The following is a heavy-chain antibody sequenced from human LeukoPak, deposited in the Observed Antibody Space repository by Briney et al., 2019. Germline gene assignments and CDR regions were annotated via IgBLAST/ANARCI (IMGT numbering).Heavy chain of an antibody. CDR1: GGSLSSYY. D-gene: IGHD5-18*01. CDR3: AGGTYSYGYDY. Sequence: PSETLSLTCTVSGGSLSSYYWSWIRQPPGKGLEWIGYGYYSGRTKYHPSLKSRVTISVDTSKNHLSLRLTSVAAADTAVYYCAGGTYSYGYDYWGQGTLVTVSS. J-gene: IGHJ4*02. V-gene: IGHV4-59*01. CDR2: GYYSGRT.